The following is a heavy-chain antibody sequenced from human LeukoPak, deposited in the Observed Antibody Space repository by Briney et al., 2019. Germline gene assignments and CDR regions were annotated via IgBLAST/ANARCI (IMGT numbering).Heavy chain of an antibody. CDR1: GFTFSSYS. D-gene: IGHD3-22*01. V-gene: IGHV3-7*01. CDR3: ARDRDYDSSGYYGVYYYYYMDV. Sequence: GGSLRLSCAASGFTFSSYSMNWVRQAPGKGLEWVANIKQDGSEKYYVDSVKGRFTISRDNAKNSLYLQMNSLRAEDTAVYYCARDRDYDSSGYYGVYYYYYMDVWGKGTTVTVSS. J-gene: IGHJ6*03. CDR2: IKQDGSEK.